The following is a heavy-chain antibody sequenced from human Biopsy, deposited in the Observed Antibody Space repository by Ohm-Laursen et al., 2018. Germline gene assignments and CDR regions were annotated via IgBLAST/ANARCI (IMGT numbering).Heavy chain of an antibody. V-gene: IGHV3-33*01. D-gene: IGHD3-10*01. CDR1: GFNFSAYG. J-gene: IGHJ4*02. Sequence: SLRLSCSASGFNFSAYGMHWVRQDPDKGLEWVALTWDDGSHQYYADSVKGRFTISRDNSKNSLYLHINTLRVEDTAVYYCVTDRLDDITKVRGIMTDWGQGTLVIVSS. CDR2: TWDDGSHQ. CDR3: VTDRLDDITKVRGIMTD.